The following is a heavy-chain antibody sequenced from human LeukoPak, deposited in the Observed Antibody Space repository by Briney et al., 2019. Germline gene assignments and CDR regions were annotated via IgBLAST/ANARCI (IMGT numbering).Heavy chain of an antibody. Sequence: GGSLRLSCAASEFSVGSNYMTWVRQAPGKGLEWVSLIYSGGSTYYADSVKGRFTISRDNSKNTLYLQMNTLRAEDTAVYYCARSIVGATYYYYYYMDVWGKGTTVTISS. J-gene: IGHJ6*03. CDR1: EFSVGSNY. V-gene: IGHV3-66*01. CDR2: IYSGGST. CDR3: ARSIVGATYYYYYYMDV. D-gene: IGHD1-26*01.